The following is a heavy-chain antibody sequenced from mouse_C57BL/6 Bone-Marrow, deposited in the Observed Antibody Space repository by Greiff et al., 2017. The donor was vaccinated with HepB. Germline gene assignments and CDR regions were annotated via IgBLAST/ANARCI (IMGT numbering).Heavy chain of an antibody. J-gene: IGHJ4*01. CDR2: IHPNSGST. Sequence: QVHVKQPGAELVKPGASVKLSCKASGYTFTSYWMHWVKQRPGQGLEWIGMIHPNSGSTNYNEKFKSKATLTVDKSSSTAYMQLSSLTSEDSAVYYCARREPVVANYYAMDYWGQGTSVTVSS. CDR1: GYTFTSYW. V-gene: IGHV1-64*01. CDR3: ARREPVVANYYAMDY. D-gene: IGHD1-1*01.